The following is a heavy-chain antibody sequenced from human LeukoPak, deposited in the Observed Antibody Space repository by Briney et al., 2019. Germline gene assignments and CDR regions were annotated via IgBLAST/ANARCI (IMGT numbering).Heavy chain of an antibody. CDR1: GGSVSSGSYY. CDR2: IYYSGST. CDR3: ARFLGDYHPYYYYYYMDV. D-gene: IGHD4-17*01. J-gene: IGHJ6*03. Sequence: SETLSLTCTVSGGSVSSGSYYWGWIRQPPGKGLEWIGNIYYSGSTYYNPSLKSRVTISVETSKNQFSLKLSSVTAADTAVYYCARFLGDYHPYYYYYYMDVWGKGTTVTVAS. V-gene: IGHV4-39*07.